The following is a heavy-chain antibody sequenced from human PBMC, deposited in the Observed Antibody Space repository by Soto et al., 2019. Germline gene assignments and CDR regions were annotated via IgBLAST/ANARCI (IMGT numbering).Heavy chain of an antibody. J-gene: IGHJ3*02. CDR2: ISAYNGNT. CDR3: ARDCRIVADSRNEIDAFDI. D-gene: IGHD2-21*01. Sequence: QVQLVQSGAEVKKPGASVKVSCKASGYTFTSYGISWVRQAPGQGLEWMGWISAYNGNTNYAQKLQGRVTMTTDTSTSTAYMELRSLGSDDTAVYYCARDCRIVADSRNEIDAFDIWGQGTMVTVSS. CDR1: GYTFTSYG. V-gene: IGHV1-18*04.